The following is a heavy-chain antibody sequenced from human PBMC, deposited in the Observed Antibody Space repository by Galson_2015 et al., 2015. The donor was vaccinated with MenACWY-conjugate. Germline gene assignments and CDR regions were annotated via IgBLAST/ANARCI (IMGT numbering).Heavy chain of an antibody. Sequence: SVKVSCKASGYTFTSYAMHWVRQAPGQRLEWMGWINAGNGNTKYSQKFQGRVTITRDTSASTAYMELSSLRSEDTAVYYCARVSPYGSGSYHSTYYYGMDVWGQGTTVTVPS. CDR3: ARVSPYGSGSYHSTYYYGMDV. J-gene: IGHJ6*02. CDR1: GYTFTSYA. CDR2: INAGNGNT. D-gene: IGHD3-10*01. V-gene: IGHV1-3*01.